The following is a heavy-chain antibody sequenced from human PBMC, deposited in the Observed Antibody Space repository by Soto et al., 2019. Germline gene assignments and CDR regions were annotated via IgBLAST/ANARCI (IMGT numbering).Heavy chain of an antibody. CDR2: IYYSGST. D-gene: IGHD2-2*01. Sequence: QVQLQESGPGLVKPSETLSLPGTVSGGSISSYYWSWIRQPPGKGLEWIGYIYYSGSTNYNPSLKSRVTISVDTSKNQFSLKLSSVTAADTAVYYCARDSRGYCSSTSGSDAFDIWGQGTMVTVSS. J-gene: IGHJ3*02. CDR1: GGSISSYY. CDR3: ARDSRGYCSSTSGSDAFDI. V-gene: IGHV4-59*01.